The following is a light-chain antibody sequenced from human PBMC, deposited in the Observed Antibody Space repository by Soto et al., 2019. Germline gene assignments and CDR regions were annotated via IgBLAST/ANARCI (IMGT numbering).Light chain of an antibody. CDR1: TGAVTGGYY. CDR3: LLYYGGAQLI. J-gene: IGLJ2*01. CDR2: RTS. Sequence: QAVVTQEPSLTVSPGGTVTLTCASSTGAVTGGYYPNWFQRKPGQAPRPLIYRTSNKHSWTPARFSGSLLGGKAALTLSGVQPEDEAEYYCLLYYGGAQLIFGGGTKVTVL. V-gene: IGLV7-43*01.